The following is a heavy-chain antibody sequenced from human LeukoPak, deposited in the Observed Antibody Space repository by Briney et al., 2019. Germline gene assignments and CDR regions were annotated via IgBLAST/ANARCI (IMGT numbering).Heavy chain of an antibody. CDR1: GFPFSNYG. Sequence: PGRSLRLSCAASGFPFSNYGMHWVRQAPGKGLEWVAVISADGIDKYYADSVKGRFTISRDNSKNTLHLQMSSLRPEDTAVYYCAKDKGREGDYWGQGNLVTVSS. CDR2: ISADGIDK. J-gene: IGHJ4*02. CDR3: AKDKGREGDY. V-gene: IGHV3-30*18.